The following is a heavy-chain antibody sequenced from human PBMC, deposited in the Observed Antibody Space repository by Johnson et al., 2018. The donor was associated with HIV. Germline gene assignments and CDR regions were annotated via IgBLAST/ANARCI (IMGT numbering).Heavy chain of an antibody. Sequence: QMLLVESGGRVVRPGESLRLSCAASGFTFDDYGMHWVRQAPGKGLEWVTFIRYDGSNKYYADSVKGRFTVSRDNSKNTLYLHMNSLKPEDTAVYYCAKDREPIVVVVAAIDAFDIWGQGTMVTVSS. CDR1: GFTFDDYG. J-gene: IGHJ3*02. D-gene: IGHD2-15*01. CDR2: IRYDGSNK. V-gene: IGHV3-30*02. CDR3: AKDREPIVVVVAAIDAFDI.